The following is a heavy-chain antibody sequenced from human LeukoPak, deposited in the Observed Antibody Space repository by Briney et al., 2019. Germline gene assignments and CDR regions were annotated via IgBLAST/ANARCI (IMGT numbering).Heavy chain of an antibody. CDR1: GYTFTSYG. J-gene: IGHJ4*02. Sequence: VASVKVSCKASGYTFTSYGISWVRQAPGQGLEWMGWISAYNGNTNYAQKLQGRVTMTTDTSTSTAYMELRSLRSDDTAVYYCGREAVVAATPYYFDYWGQGTLVTVSS. D-gene: IGHD2-15*01. V-gene: IGHV1-18*01. CDR3: GREAVVAATPYYFDY. CDR2: ISAYNGNT.